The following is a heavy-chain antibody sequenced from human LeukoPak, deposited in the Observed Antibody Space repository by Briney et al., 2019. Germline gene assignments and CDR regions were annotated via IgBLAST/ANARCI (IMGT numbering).Heavy chain of an antibody. CDR1: GFTFSSYG. D-gene: IGHD3-10*01. CDR2: IRYDGSNK. V-gene: IGHV3-30*02. Sequence: GGSLRLSCAASGFTFSSYGMHWVRQAPGKGLEWVAFIRYDGSNKYYADSVKGRFTISRDNSKNTLYLQMNSLRAEDTAVYYCAKDRNYGSGSRRYYFDYWGQGTLVTVSS. J-gene: IGHJ4*02. CDR3: AKDRNYGSGSRRYYFDY.